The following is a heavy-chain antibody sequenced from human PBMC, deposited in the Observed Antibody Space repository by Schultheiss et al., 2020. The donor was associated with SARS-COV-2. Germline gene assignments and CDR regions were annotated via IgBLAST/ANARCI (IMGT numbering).Heavy chain of an antibody. V-gene: IGHV4-59*08. CDR3: ARLGYSSSLWYFDY. Sequence: SETLSLTCTVSGGSISDSFWSWIRQPPGKGLEWIGYIYSSGTTNYNPSLKSRVTISIDTSKNQLSLKLSSVTAADTAVYYCARLGYSSSLWYFDYWGQGTLVTVSS. CDR2: IYSSGTT. D-gene: IGHD6-6*01. J-gene: IGHJ4*02. CDR1: GGSISDSF.